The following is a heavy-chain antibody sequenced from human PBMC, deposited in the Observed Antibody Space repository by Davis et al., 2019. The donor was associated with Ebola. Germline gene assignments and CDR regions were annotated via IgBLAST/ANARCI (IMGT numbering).Heavy chain of an antibody. Sequence: GESLKISCAASRFTFSSYSMNWVRQAPGKGLEWVSSISSSSSYIYYADSVKGRFTISRDNAKNSLYLQMNSLRAEDTAVYYCARDLYLGSWNYYGMDVWGQGTTVTVS. J-gene: IGHJ6*02. CDR1: RFTFSSYS. CDR3: ARDLYLGSWNYYGMDV. V-gene: IGHV3-21*01. D-gene: IGHD2-2*02. CDR2: ISSSSSYI.